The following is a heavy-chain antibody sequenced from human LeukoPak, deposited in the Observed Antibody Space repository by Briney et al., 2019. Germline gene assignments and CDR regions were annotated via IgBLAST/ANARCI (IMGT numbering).Heavy chain of an antibody. J-gene: IGHJ6*03. V-gene: IGHV1-8*01. Sequence: GAPMKGSFTASGYTFPSYDINWVRPATGQGLEWMGWVKPNSGNTGYAQKFQGRVTMTRNTSISTAYMELSSLRSEDTAVYYCARGRSWSGYSHYYYYYMDVWGKGTTVTVSS. CDR2: VKPNSGNT. D-gene: IGHD3-3*01. CDR1: GYTFPSYD. CDR3: ARGRSWSGYSHYYYYYMDV.